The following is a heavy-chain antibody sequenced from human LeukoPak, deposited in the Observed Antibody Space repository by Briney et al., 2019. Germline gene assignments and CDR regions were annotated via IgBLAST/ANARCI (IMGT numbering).Heavy chain of an antibody. D-gene: IGHD3-10*01. J-gene: IGHJ5*02. CDR2: IYYSGST. V-gene: IGHV4-59*12. CDR1: GGSISSYY. Sequence: SETLSLTCTVSGGSISSYYWSWIRQPPGKGLEWIGYIYYSGSTNYNPSLKSRVTISVDTSKNQFSLKLSSVTAADTAVYYCARDPRGWFDPWGQGTLVTVSS. CDR3: ARDPRGWFDP.